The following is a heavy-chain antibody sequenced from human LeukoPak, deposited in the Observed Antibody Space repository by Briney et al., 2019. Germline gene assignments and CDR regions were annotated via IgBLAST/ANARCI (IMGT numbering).Heavy chain of an antibody. Sequence: GGSLRLSCAASGFTVSSNYMSWVRQAPGKGLEWVSVIYSGGSTYYADSVKGRFTISRHNSKNTLYLQMNSLRAEDTAVYYCAGLRQDYYGNWFDPWGQGTLVTVSS. CDR1: GFTVSSNY. D-gene: IGHD3-10*01. J-gene: IGHJ5*02. V-gene: IGHV3-53*04. CDR2: IYSGGST. CDR3: AGLRQDYYGNWFDP.